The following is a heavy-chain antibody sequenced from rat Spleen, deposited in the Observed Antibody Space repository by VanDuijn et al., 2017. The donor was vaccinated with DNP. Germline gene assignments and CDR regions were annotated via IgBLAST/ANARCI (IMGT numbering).Heavy chain of an antibody. CDR2: ISTGGGTT. CDR1: GFTFSDYD. J-gene: IGHJ3*01. CDR3: ARSDSYGFPY. V-gene: IGHV5S23*01. Sequence: EVQLVESGGVLVQPGRSLKLSCAASGFTFSDYDMAWVRQAPTKGLEWVASISTGGGTTYYRDSVKGRFTISRDNAKSTLYLQMDSLRSEDTATYYCARSDSYGFPYWGQGTLVTVSS. D-gene: IGHD1-2*01.